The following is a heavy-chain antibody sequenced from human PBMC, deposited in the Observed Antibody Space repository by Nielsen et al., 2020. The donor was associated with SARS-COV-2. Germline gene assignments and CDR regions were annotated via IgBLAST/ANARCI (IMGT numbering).Heavy chain of an antibody. D-gene: IGHD6-19*01. CDR1: GFTFDDYA. Sequence: GGSLRLSCAASGFTFDDYAMHWVRQAPGKGLEWVSGISWNSGSIGYADSVKGRFTISRENAKNSLYLQMNSLRAEDTALYYCAKVYSSGWYYFDYWGQGTLVTVSS. V-gene: IGHV3-9*01. J-gene: IGHJ4*02. CDR3: AKVYSSGWYYFDY. CDR2: ISWNSGSI.